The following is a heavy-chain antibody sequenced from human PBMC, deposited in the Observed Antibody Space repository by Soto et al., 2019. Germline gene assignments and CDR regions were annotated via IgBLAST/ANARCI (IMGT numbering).Heavy chain of an antibody. V-gene: IGHV4-4*07. CDR3: ACDDKGYNGSVFSR. Sequence: SETLSLTCTVSGGSISNYYWSWIRQPAGKGLEWIGRIYTSGNTNYNPSLKGRVTMSVDMSKNQFSLKLSSVAAADTAGYYCACDDKGYNGSVFSRWGQRAPVTGSA. J-gene: IGHJ6*01. CDR1: GGSISNYY. CDR2: IYTSGNT. D-gene: IGHD1-1*01.